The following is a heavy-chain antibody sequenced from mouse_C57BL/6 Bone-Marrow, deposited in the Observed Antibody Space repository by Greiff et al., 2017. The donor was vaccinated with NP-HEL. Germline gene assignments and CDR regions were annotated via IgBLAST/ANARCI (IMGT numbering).Heavy chain of an antibody. V-gene: IGHV1-4*01. CDR3: AREGPGDY. CDR1: GYTFTSYT. Sequence: VQLQQSGAELARPGASVKMSCKASGYTFTSYTMHWVKQRPGQGLEWIGYINPSSGYTKYNQKFKDKATLTADKSSSTAYMQLSSLTSEDSAVYSFAREGPGDYWGQGTTLTVSS. J-gene: IGHJ2*01. CDR2: INPSSGYT.